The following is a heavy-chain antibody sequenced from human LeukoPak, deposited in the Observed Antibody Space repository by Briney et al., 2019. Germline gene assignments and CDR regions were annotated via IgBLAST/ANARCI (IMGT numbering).Heavy chain of an antibody. Sequence: SETLSLTCTVSGGSISSYYWSWIRQPAGKGLEWIGRIYTSGSTNYNPSLKSRVTMSVDTSKNQFSLKLSSVTAAETAVYYCARESMYYDYIWGSYRSDYYYMDVWGKGTTVTVSS. CDR2: IYTSGST. CDR3: ARESMYYDYIWGSYRSDYYYMDV. CDR1: GGSISSYY. J-gene: IGHJ6*03. V-gene: IGHV4-4*07. D-gene: IGHD3-16*02.